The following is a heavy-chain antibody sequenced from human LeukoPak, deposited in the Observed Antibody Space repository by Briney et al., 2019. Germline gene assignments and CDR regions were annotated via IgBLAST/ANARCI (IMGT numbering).Heavy chain of an antibody. V-gene: IGHV3-23*01. CDR2: IRGSDGIT. J-gene: IGHJ3*01. CDR1: GFTFSSYA. D-gene: IGHD6-19*01. Sequence: GGSLRLSCAASGFTFSSYAMSWVRQAPGKGLEWVSTIRGSDGITYYADSVKGRFTISRDNSKNTLYPQMNSLRAEDTAVYYCAKRCVRGWSTDAFDFWGQGTKVTVSS. CDR3: AKRCVRGWSTDAFDF.